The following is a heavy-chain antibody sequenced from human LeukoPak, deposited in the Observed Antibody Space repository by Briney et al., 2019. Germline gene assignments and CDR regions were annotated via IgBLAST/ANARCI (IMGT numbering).Heavy chain of an antibody. CDR3: ARPIVVVVAASRDYGMDV. J-gene: IGHJ6*02. CDR2: INPNSGGT. Sequence: APVKVSCKASGYTFTGYYLHWVRQAPGQGLDWMGWINPNSGGTNYAQKFQGRVTMTRDTSISTAYMELSRLRSDDTAVYYCARPIVVVVAASRDYGMDVWGQGTTVTVSS. V-gene: IGHV1-2*02. D-gene: IGHD2-15*01. CDR1: GYTFTGYY.